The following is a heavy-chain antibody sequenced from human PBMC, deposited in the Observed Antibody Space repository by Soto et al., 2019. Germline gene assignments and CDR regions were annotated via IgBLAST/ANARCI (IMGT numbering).Heavy chain of an antibody. CDR2: ISAHNGNT. J-gene: IGHJ4*02. V-gene: IGHV1-18*01. Sequence: QVHLVQSGAEVKKPGASVKVSCKGSGYAFTTYGITWVRQAPGQGLEWMGWISAHNGNTKYAQKLQGRVTVTRDTSTSTANMELRSLRSDGTAVYYCARGRYGDYWGQGALVTVSS. CDR1: GYAFTTYG. D-gene: IGHD1-1*01. CDR3: ARGRYGDY.